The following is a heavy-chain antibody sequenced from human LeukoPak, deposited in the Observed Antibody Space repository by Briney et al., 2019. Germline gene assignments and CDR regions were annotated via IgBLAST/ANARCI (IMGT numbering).Heavy chain of an antibody. V-gene: IGHV3-23*01. CDR1: GFTFGDYG. Sequence: GGSLRLSCVGSGFTFGDYGMSWVRQAPGKGLEWVSGFSASGGSTYYADSVKGRFSISRDNSKNIMFLQMNSLRAEDTATYYCVKAPTATVVFFESWGQGSLVIVSS. CDR2: FSASGGST. D-gene: IGHD4-23*01. CDR3: VKAPTATVVFFES. J-gene: IGHJ4*02.